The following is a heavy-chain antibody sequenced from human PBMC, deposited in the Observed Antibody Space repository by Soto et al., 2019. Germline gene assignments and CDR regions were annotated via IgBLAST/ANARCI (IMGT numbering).Heavy chain of an antibody. CDR1: GGSISIYY. D-gene: IGHD3-10*01. CDR3: ARHGGKFGELFFDY. V-gene: IGHV4-59*08. Sequence: SETLSLTCTVSGGSISIYYWSWIRQPPGKGLEWIGYIYYSGSTNYNPSLKSRVTISVDTSKNQFSLKLSSVTAADTAVYYCARHGGKFGELFFDYWGQGTLVTVSS. J-gene: IGHJ4*02. CDR2: IYYSGST.